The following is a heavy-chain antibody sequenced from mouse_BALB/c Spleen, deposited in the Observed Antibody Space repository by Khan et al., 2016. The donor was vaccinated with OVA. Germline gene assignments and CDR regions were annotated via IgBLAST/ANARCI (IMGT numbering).Heavy chain of an antibody. J-gene: IGHJ2*01. V-gene: IGHV1-5*01. CDR2: IYPGNSDT. D-gene: IGHD2-4*01. CDR3: TRSVDSYYFDY. CDR1: GYSSTSYW. Sequence: VQLKQSGTVLARPGASVKMSCNASGYSSTSYWMHWVKQRPGQGLEWIGAIYPGNSDTRYNQKFKGKAKLTAVTSASTAYMELISLTNEDSAVYYCTRSVDSYYFDYWGQGTTLTVSS.